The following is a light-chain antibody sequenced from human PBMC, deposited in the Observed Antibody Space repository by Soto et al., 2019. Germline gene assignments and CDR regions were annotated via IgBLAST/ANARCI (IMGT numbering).Light chain of an antibody. J-gene: IGKJ5*01. Sequence: EIVITHSPTTLSVSPGERATLSFRASQSVSTNLAWYQQKPGQVPSLLIYGASTRASGIPARFSGSGSGTEFTLTIGSLQSEDFAVYYCKQYSSSPSFGQGKRREIK. CDR3: KQYSSSPS. CDR2: GAS. V-gene: IGKV3-15*01. CDR1: QSVSTN.